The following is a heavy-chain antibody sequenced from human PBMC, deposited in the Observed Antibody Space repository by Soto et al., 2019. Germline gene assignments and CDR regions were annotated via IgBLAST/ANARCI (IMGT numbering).Heavy chain of an antibody. J-gene: IGHJ6*02. V-gene: IGHV4-30-4*01. CDR3: ARVRVAPNSGGMDV. CDR2: IYYSGST. CDR1: GGSISSGDYY. Sequence: TLSLTCTVSGGSISSGDYYWSWIRQPPGKGLEWIGYIYYSGSTYYNPSLKSRVTISVDTSKNQFSLKLGSVTAADTAVYYCARVRVAPNSGGMDVWGQGTTVTVSS. D-gene: IGHD3-3*01.